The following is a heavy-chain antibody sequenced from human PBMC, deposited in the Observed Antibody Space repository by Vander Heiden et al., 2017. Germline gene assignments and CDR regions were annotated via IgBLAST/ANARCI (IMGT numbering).Heavy chain of an antibody. V-gene: IGHV1-69*01. CDR1: GGTFSSYA. CDR2: IIPIFGTA. J-gene: IGHJ6*02. CDR3: AKRITMVRGVKTYYYYGMDV. D-gene: IGHD3-10*01. Sequence: QVQLVQSGAEVKKPGSSVKVYCKASGGTFSSYAISWVRQARGQGLEWMGGIIPIFGTANYAQKFQGRVTITADESTSTAYMELSSLRSEDTAVYYCAKRITMVRGVKTYYYYGMDVWGQGTTVTVSS.